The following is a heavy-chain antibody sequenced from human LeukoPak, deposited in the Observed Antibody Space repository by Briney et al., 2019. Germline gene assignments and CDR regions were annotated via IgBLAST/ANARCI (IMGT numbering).Heavy chain of an antibody. D-gene: IGHD3-9*01. V-gene: IGHV3-30*18. CDR3: AKDQVDLGYYYYYGMDV. CDR1: GFTFSSYG. CDR2: ISYDGSKK. Sequence: GGSLRLSCAASGFTFSSYGMHWVRQAPGKGLEWVAVISYDGSKKYYADSVKGRFTISRDNSKNTLYLQMNSLRAEDTAAYYCAKDQVDLGYYYYYGMDVWGKGTTVTVSS. J-gene: IGHJ6*04.